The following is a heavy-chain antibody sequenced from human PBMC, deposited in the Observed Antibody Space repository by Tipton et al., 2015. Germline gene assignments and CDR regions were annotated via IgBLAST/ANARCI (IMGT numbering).Heavy chain of an antibody. J-gene: IGHJ4*02. CDR1: GGSFSGYY. CDR2: INHSGRP. V-gene: IGHV4-34*01. Sequence: TLSLTCAVYGGSFSGYYWNWIRQPPGKGLEWIGEINHSGRPNYTPSLKSRVTISVDTSKHQFSLKLSSVTAADTAVYYCTTTQGYWGQGTLVTVSS. D-gene: IGHD2-15*01. CDR3: TTTQGY.